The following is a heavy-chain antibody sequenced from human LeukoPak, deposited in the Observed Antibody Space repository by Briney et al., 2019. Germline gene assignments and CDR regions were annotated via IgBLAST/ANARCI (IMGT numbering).Heavy chain of an antibody. Sequence: GASVKVSCKASGYTSTSYYMHWVRQAPGQGLEWMGIINPSGGSASYAQKFQGRITMTRDTSATTVYMELSSLTSEDTAVYYCARGLGSGSYYRYWGQGTLVTVSS. CDR1: GYTSTSYY. D-gene: IGHD3-10*01. V-gene: IGHV1-46*01. J-gene: IGHJ4*02. CDR3: ARGLGSGSYYRY. CDR2: INPSGGSA.